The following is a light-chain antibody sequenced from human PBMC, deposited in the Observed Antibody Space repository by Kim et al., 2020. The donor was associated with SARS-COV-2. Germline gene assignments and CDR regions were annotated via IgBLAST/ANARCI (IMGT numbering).Light chain of an antibody. J-gene: IGLJ2*01. CDR3: NSRDSNDNVV. Sequence: VALGQTVRIACQGDILRSYYATWYQQRPGQAPILGIYGKSNRPSGNPDRFSGSSSGNTDSWTIAGTHAGDEADYYCNSRDSNDNVVFGGGTQLTVL. V-gene: IGLV3-19*01. CDR2: GKS. CDR1: ILRSYY.